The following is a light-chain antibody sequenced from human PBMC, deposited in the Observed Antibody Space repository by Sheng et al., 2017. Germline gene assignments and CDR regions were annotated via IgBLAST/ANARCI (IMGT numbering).Light chain of an antibody. CDR2: GDD. CDR3: AAWDVNLNGGF. CDR1: KSNIGTKT. J-gene: IGLJ2*01. V-gene: IGLV1-44*01. Sequence: QSVLTQPPSASGTPGQKVTISCSGSKSNIGTKTVNWYQQVPGRAPKLLIYGDDQRPSGVPERFSASKSGTSASLAISGLQSEDEADYYCAAWDVNLNGGFFGGGTTVTVL.